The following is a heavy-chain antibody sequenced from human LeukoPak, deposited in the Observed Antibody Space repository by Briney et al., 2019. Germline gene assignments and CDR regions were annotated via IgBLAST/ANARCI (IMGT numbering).Heavy chain of an antibody. CDR3: ARQVVVAATSWFDP. CDR1: GGSISSYY. D-gene: IGHD2-15*01. CDR2: IYYSGST. V-gene: IGHV4-59*01. J-gene: IGHJ5*02. Sequence: KPSETLSLTCTVSGGSISSYYWSWIRQPPGKGLEWMGYIYYSGSTNYNPSLKSRATISVDTSKNQFYLKLSSVTAADTAVYYCARQVVVAATSWFDPWGQGTLVTVSS.